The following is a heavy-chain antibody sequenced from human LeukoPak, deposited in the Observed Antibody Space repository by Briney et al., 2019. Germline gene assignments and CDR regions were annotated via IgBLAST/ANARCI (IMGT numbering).Heavy chain of an antibody. D-gene: IGHD6-13*01. J-gene: IGHJ4*02. V-gene: IGHV4-38-2*02. CDR3: ARKAIPEYSSSWYGSFDY. Sequence: SETLSLTCTVSGYSISSGYYWGWIRQPPGKGLEWIGSIYHSGITYYNPSLKSRVTISVDTSKNQFSLKLSSVTAADTAVYYCARKAIPEYSSSWYGSFDYWGQGTLVTVSS. CDR1: GYSISSGYY. CDR2: IYHSGIT.